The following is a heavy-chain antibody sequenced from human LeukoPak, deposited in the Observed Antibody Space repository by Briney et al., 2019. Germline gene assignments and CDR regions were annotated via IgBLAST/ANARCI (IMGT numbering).Heavy chain of an antibody. CDR2: IYYSGST. J-gene: IGHJ6*02. D-gene: IGHD6-13*01. CDR1: GGSINNYY. CDR3: ARSSSSWPSYYYYYGMDV. Sequence: PSETLSLTCAVSGGSINNYYWSWIRQPPGKGLEWIGYIYYSGSTNYNPSLKSRVTISVDTSKNQFSLKLSSVTAADTAVYYCARSSSSWPSYYYYYGMDVWGQGTTVTVSS. V-gene: IGHV4-59*08.